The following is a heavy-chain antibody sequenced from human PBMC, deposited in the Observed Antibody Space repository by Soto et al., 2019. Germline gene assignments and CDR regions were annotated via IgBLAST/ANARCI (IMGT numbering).Heavy chain of an antibody. Sequence: SETLSLTCAVCGGSLSGYYWSWIRQPPGKGLEWIGEINHSGSTNYNPSLKSRVTISVDTSKNQFSLKLSSVTAADTAVYYCARGLYYYDSSGYRWWGQGTLVTVSS. V-gene: IGHV4-34*01. CDR1: GGSLSGYY. CDR3: ARGLYYYDSSGYRW. J-gene: IGHJ4*02. CDR2: INHSGST. D-gene: IGHD3-22*01.